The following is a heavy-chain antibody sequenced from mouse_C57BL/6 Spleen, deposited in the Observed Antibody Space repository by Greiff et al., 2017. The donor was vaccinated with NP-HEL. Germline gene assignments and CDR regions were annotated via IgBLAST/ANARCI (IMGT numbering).Heavy chain of an antibody. CDR1: GFTFSSYA. D-gene: IGHD4-1*01. J-gene: IGHJ2*01. CDR3: ARVGTGADFDD. V-gene: IGHV5-4*01. Sequence: DVHLVESGGGLVKPGGSLKLSCAASGFTFSSYAMSWVRQTPEKRLEWVATISDGGSYTYYPDNVKGRFTFSRDNAKNNLYLQMSQLKSEDTAMYYCARVGTGADFDDWGQGTTLTVSS. CDR2: ISDGGSYT.